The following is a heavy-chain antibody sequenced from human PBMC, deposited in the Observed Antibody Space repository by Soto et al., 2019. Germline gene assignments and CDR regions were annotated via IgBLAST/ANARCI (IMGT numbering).Heavy chain of an antibody. Sequence: QVRLQQWGAGLLKPSETLSLTCAVYGASFSDSYWNWIRQPPGKGLEWIGEINHSGSTIYNTSLERXATVSXXTSRKQFTLKMRSATAADTAVYYCAREVPSRYFDLWGRGTPVTVSS. CDR1: GASFSDSY. D-gene: IGHD1-1*01. CDR2: INHSGST. CDR3: AREVPSRYFDL. J-gene: IGHJ2*01. V-gene: IGHV4-34*01.